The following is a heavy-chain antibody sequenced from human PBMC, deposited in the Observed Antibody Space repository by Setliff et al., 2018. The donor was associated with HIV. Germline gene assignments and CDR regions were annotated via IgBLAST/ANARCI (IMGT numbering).Heavy chain of an antibody. CDR2: IIPIFGTS. CDR3: AREGSNPFRYFFDF. Sequence: GASVKVSCKASGGTFSSYAISWVRQAPGHGLEWMGGIIPIFGTSSYAQRFQGRVAMTRDTSTRTVYMDLTRLRSDDTAVYYCAREGSNPFRYFFDFWGQGALVTVSS. D-gene: IGHD4-4*01. CDR1: GGTFSSYA. J-gene: IGHJ4*02. V-gene: IGHV1-69*05.